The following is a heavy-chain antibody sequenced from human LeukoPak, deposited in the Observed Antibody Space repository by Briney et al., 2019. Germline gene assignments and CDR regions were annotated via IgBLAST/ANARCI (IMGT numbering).Heavy chain of an antibody. CDR3: ATDRTRGVVIRSMDV. CDR1: GFTFSSEA. D-gene: IGHD3-3*01. V-gene: IGHV3-72*01. Sequence: GGSLRLSCAVSGFTFSSEAMGWVRQAPGKGLEWVARSKNKGQSFLTEYAASVKGRFIILRDDSRNSVFLQMNSLKTEDTAVYYCATDRTRGVVIRSMDVWGKGTTVTVSS. CDR2: SKNKGQSFLT. J-gene: IGHJ6*03.